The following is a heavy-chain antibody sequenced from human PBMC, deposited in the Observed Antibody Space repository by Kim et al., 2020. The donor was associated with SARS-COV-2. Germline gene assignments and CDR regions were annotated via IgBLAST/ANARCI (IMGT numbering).Heavy chain of an antibody. V-gene: IGHV3-21*01. CDR3: ATDRSCSGGYCYHSGLDY. D-gene: IGHD2-15*01. Sequence: GGSLRLSCAASGFTFSNYNMNWVRQAPGKGLEWVSSISSSSDYIYYADSVKGRFTIPRDNAKNSLYLQMNSLRAEDTALYYCATDRSCSGGYCYHSGLDYWGQGTVVTVSS. CDR2: ISSSSDYI. CDR1: GFTFSNYN. J-gene: IGHJ4*02.